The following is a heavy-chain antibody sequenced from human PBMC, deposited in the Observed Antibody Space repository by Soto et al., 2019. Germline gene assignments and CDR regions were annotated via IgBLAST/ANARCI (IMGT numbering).Heavy chain of an antibody. D-gene: IGHD2-15*01. Sequence: QVQLVESGGGLVKPGGSLRLSCADAGFIFRDYFMTWIRQSPGKGLEWVADINISGRMTHYADSVKGRFTMSRDNDKKSLYLQMDCLRVGDTVVYYCARLGVASHHFDHWGQGTLVTVSS. J-gene: IGHJ4*02. CDR3: ARLGVASHHFDH. V-gene: IGHV3-11*01. CDR1: GFIFRDYF. CDR2: INISGRMT.